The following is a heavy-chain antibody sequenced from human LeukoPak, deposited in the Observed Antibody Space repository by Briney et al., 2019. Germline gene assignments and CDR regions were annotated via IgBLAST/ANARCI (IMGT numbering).Heavy chain of an antibody. CDR3: ASASGLNDAFDI. J-gene: IGHJ3*02. Sequence: SETLSLTCTVSGGSISSNYYYWGWTRQPPGKGLEWIENIYYSGSTYYNPSLRSRVTISIDTSKNQFSLKVKSVTAADTAVYYCASASGLNDAFDIWGQGTMVIVSS. CDR1: GGSISSNYYY. D-gene: IGHD6-19*01. CDR2: IYYSGST. V-gene: IGHV4-39*07.